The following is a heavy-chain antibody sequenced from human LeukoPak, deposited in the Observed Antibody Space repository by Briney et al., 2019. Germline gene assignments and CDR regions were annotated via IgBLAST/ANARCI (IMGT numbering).Heavy chain of an antibody. CDR2: INSDGSLT. J-gene: IGHJ4*02. Sequence: GGSLRLSCAASGFTFSSYWMHWVRQAPGKGLVWVSHINSDGSLTNYADSVKGRFTISRDNAKNTLYLQMNSLRAEDTALYYCARHTGYSSSWSQNWGQGTLVTVSS. CDR1: GFTFSSYW. D-gene: IGHD6-13*01. V-gene: IGHV3-74*01. CDR3: ARHTGYSSSWSQN.